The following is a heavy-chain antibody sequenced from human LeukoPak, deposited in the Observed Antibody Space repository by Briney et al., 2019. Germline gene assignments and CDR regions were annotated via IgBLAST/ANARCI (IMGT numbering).Heavy chain of an antibody. Sequence: ASVKVSCKASGYTFTSYGISWVRQAPGQGLEWMGWISAYNGNTSYAQKLQGRVTMTTDTSTSTAYMELRSLRSDDTAVYYCARDYTRIVVVPAALGYWGQGTLVTVSS. CDR1: GYTFTSYG. CDR2: ISAYNGNT. CDR3: ARDYTRIVVVPAALGY. D-gene: IGHD2-2*01. J-gene: IGHJ4*02. V-gene: IGHV1-18*01.